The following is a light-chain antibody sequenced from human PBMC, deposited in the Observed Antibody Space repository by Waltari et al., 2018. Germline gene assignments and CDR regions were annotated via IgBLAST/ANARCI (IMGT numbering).Light chain of an antibody. CDR3: QQYYNTPST. CDR1: QGINSN. Sequence: EIVMTQSPATLSVSPGERAHLSCRASQGINSNLAWYQQKPGQPPKLLIYWASIRESGVPDRFSGSGSGTDFTLTINSLQAEDVAVYYCQQYYNTPSTFGPGTKVDIK. CDR2: WAS. V-gene: IGKV4-1*01. J-gene: IGKJ3*01.